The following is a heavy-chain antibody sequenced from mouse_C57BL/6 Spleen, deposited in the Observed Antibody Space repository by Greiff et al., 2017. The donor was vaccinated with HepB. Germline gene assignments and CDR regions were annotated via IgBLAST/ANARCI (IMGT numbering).Heavy chain of an antibody. V-gene: IGHV10-1*01. CDR3: VRQGDYTGYYAMDY. D-gene: IGHD2-4*01. CDR1: GFSFNTYA. Sequence: EVQVVESGGGLVQPKGSLKLSCAASGFSFNTYAMNWVRQAPGKGLEWVARIRSKSNNYATYYADSVKDRFTISRDDSESMLYLQMNNLKTEDTAMYYCVRQGDYTGYYAMDYWGQGTSVTVSS. J-gene: IGHJ4*01. CDR2: IRSKSNNYAT.